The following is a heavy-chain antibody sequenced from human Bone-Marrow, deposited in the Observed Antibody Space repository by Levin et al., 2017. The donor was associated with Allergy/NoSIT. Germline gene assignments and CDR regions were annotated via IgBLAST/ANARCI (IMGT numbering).Heavy chain of an antibody. J-gene: IGHJ5*01. D-gene: IGHD2-15*01. V-gene: IGHV3-73*01. CDR2: IRSQSNNYAT. Sequence: GGSLRLSCAASGFPFSALPIHWVRQASGKGLEWVGRIRSQSNNYATAYAESVKGRFIIFRDESNNTAHLQMSRLKTEDTAVYYCMTSIIVPMLGSEGRDDSWGQGTLVTVSS. CDR3: MTSIIVPMLGSEGRDDS. CDR1: GFPFSALP.